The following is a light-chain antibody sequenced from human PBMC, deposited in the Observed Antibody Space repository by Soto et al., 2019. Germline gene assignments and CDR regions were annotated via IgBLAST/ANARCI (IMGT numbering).Light chain of an antibody. J-gene: IGLJ2*01. CDR1: NIGSKN. CDR3: QVWDSSTV. CDR2: RDS. Sequence: LTQPLSVSVALGQTARITCGGNNIGSKNVHWYQQKPGQAPVLVIYRDSNRPSGIPERFSGSNSGNTATLTISRAQAGDEADYYCQVWDSSTVFGGGTQLTVL. V-gene: IGLV3-9*01.